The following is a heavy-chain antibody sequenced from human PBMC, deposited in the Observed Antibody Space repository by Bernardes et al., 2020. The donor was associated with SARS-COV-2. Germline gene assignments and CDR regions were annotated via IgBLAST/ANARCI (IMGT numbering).Heavy chain of an antibody. D-gene: IGHD6-19*01. CDR3: AIGAVAGTESFGF. J-gene: IGHJ4*02. CDR2: ISYDVSQK. Sequence: GGSLRLSCSGSWFPLRNYCMHWVRPAPGKGLEWVATISYDVSQKKYADSVKGRFTISRDNSKNTLFLQMNSLRTEDTAVHFCAIGAVAGTESFGFWGQGALVTVSS. V-gene: IGHV3-30*03. CDR1: WFPLRNYC.